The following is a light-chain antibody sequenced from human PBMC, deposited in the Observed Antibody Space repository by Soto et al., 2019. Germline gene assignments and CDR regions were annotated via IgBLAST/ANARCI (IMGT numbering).Light chain of an antibody. J-gene: IGKJ5*01. Sequence: DIVMTQSPGTLSVSPGERATLSCMASQSVSSRSLAWYQQKPGQAPRLLIYGASNRATGIPDRFSGSGSGTDFTLTISRLEPEEFAVYYCQHYGETPITFGLGTRLEIK. CDR2: GAS. CDR3: QHYGETPIT. CDR1: QSVSSRS. V-gene: IGKV3-20*01.